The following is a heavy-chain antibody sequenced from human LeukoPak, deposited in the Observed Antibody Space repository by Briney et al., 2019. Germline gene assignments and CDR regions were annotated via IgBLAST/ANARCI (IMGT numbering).Heavy chain of an antibody. CDR1: GFSFNDYT. D-gene: IGHD3-16*01. CDR3: ATERSRYFDH. V-gene: IGHV3-43*01. Sequence: GGSLTLSCAASGFSFNDYTLHWVRQAPGKGLELVSLITRDGGHTYYADSVKGRFTISRDISKKSFYPQMNSLSTDDTALYYCATERSRYFDHWGQGTLVTVSP. J-gene: IGHJ4*02. CDR2: ITRDGGHT.